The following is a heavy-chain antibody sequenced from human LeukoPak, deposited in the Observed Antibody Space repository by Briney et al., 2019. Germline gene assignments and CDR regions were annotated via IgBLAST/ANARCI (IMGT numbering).Heavy chain of an antibody. CDR3: AKGPLSGTFDY. CDR1: GFTFSNFL. CDR2: ISGGGNSA. V-gene: IGHV3-23*01. D-gene: IGHD3-3*01. J-gene: IGHJ4*02. Sequence: GALRLSCAASGFTFSNFLMTWVRQAPGKGLEWVSAISGGGNSAYYADSVKGRFTISRDNSKNTLSLQMNSLRADDTAIYYCAKGPLSGTFDYWGQGTLVTVSS.